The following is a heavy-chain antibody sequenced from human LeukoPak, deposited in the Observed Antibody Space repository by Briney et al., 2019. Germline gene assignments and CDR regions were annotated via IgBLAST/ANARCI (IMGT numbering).Heavy chain of an antibody. CDR3: ARLYCSSTNCYSRWLDY. CDR2: IYLGDSDI. Sequence: ESLKISCKGSGYSFSNYWMAWVRQMPGKGLEWMGIIYLGDSDIRYSPSFQGQVTISSDRSISTAYLQWSSLKASDTAMYYCARLYCSSTNCYSRWLDYWGQGTLVTVSS. J-gene: IGHJ4*02. D-gene: IGHD2-2*02. CDR1: GYSFSNYW. V-gene: IGHV5-51*01.